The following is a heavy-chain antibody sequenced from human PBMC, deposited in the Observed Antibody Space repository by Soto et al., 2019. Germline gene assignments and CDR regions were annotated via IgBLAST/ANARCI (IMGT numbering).Heavy chain of an antibody. CDR1: GFTFSTYT. J-gene: IGHJ6*02. CDR2: ISSSSSYI. CDR3: ATHPRAFGVVRHSYYYDMDV. Sequence: EVQLVESGGGLVKPGGSLRLSCAASGFTFSTYTMNWVRQAPGKGLEWVSSISSSSSYIYYADSVKGRVTISSDNAKNCQYLQVISQTAADTAVYYWATHPRAFGVVRHSYYYDMDVWGQGTTVTVSS. V-gene: IGHV3-21*01. D-gene: IGHD3-3*01.